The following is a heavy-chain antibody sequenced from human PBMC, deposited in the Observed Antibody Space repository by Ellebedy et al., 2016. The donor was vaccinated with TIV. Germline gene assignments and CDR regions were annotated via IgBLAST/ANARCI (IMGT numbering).Heavy chain of an antibody. CDR1: GFSFSNYG. CDR3: AKPSHPLSGGSYYAAFDI. D-gene: IGHD2-15*01. CDR2: ISYDGSKD. Sequence: PGGSLRLSCAASGFSFSNYGMHWVRQAPGKGLEWVAIISYDGSKDYFADSVKGRFTISRDNSKNTLSLQMNSLRAEDTDLYFCAKPSHPLSGGSYYAAFDIWGQGTMVTVSS. V-gene: IGHV3-30*18. J-gene: IGHJ3*02.